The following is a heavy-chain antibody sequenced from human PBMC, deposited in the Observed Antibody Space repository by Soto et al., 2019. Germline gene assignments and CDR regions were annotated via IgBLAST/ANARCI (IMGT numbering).Heavy chain of an antibody. Sequence: QVQLQESGPGLVKPSQTLSLTCTVSGGSISSGDYYWSWIRQPPGKGLEWIGYIYYSGSTYYNPSPMSRLTTTVETSKNHLSLKLISAAAADTAVYYCATYGGNSVSFDYWGQGTLVTVSS. D-gene: IGHD4-17*01. CDR1: GGSISSGDYY. CDR3: ATYGGNSVSFDY. J-gene: IGHJ4*02. V-gene: IGHV4-30-4*01. CDR2: IYYSGST.